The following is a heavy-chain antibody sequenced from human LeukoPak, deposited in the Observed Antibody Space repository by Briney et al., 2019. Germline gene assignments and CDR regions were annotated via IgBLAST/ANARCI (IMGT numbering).Heavy chain of an antibody. D-gene: IGHD1-7*01. J-gene: IGHJ4*02. CDR3: AKLRLTGTTDLFDY. V-gene: IGHV3-23*01. Sequence: GGSLRLSCAASGFTFSSYGMSWVRQAPGKGLEWVSVISTRSDAKYYADSVKGRFTISRDNSKNTLYLQMNSLRAEDTAVYYCAKLRLTGTTDLFDYWGQGTLVTVSS. CDR1: GFTFSSYG. CDR2: ISTRSDAK.